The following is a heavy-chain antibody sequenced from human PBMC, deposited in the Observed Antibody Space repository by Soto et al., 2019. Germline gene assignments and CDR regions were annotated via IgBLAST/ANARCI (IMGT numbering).Heavy chain of an antibody. CDR1: GFTFSSYS. Sequence: GGSLRLSCAASGFTFSSYSMNWVRQAPGKGLEWVSYISSSSSTIYYADSVKGRFTISRDNAKNSLYLQLNGLRADDAAVYYCATSNWYTLNYWGQGTLVTVSS. D-gene: IGHD6-13*01. CDR3: ATSNWYTLNY. CDR2: ISSSSSTI. V-gene: IGHV3-48*01. J-gene: IGHJ4*02.